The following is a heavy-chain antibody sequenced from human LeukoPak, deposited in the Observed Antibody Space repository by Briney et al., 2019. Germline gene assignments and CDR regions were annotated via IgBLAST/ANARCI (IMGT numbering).Heavy chain of an antibody. Sequence: SETLSLTCTVSGGSISSSSYYWGWIRQPPGKGLEWIGNIYFSGSTYYNPSLKSRVTMSVDTSKNQFSLKLSSVTAADTAVYYCARRKGVRWLQSGVLDVWGKGTTVTISS. V-gene: IGHV4-39*07. CDR3: ARRKGVRWLQSGVLDV. D-gene: IGHD5-24*01. CDR2: IYFSGST. J-gene: IGHJ6*04. CDR1: GGSISSSSYY.